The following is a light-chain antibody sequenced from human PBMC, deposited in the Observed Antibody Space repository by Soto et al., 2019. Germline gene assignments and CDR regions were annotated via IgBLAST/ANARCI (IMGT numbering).Light chain of an antibody. CDR1: QSVSIN. CDR2: DAS. V-gene: IGKV3-15*01. Sequence: EILMTQSPATLSVSPGERATLSCRASQSVSINLAWYQHKPGQAPRLLIYDASTRATGIPARFSGSGSGTEFTLTISSLQSEDFAIYYCQQYDNWPPLTFGRGTKLEIK. CDR3: QQYDNWPPLT. J-gene: IGKJ2*01.